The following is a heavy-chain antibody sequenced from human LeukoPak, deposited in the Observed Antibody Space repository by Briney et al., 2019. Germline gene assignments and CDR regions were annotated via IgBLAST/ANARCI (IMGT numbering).Heavy chain of an antibody. Sequence: PGGSLRLSCAASGFTFSSYSVNWVRQAPGKGLEWVSYISSSSSTIYYADSVKGRFTISRDNAKNSLYLQINSLRAEDTAVYYCARTYYDFWSGYYPWGQGTLVTVSS. CDR1: GFTFSSYS. D-gene: IGHD3-3*01. J-gene: IGHJ5*02. V-gene: IGHV3-48*01. CDR3: ARTYYDFWSGYYP. CDR2: ISSSSSTI.